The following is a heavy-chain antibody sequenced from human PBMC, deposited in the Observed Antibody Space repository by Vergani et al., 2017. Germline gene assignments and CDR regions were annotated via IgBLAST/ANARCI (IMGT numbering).Heavy chain of an antibody. V-gene: IGHV3-23*04. J-gene: IGHJ5*02. CDR2: ISGSGGST. CDR3: AKDGYGSGSYYNMGWFDP. CDR1: GFTFSSYA. D-gene: IGHD3-10*01. Sequence: VQLVESGGGVVQPGGSLRLSCAASGFTFSSYAMSWVRQAPGKGLEWVSAISGSGGSTYYADSVKGRFTISRDNSKNTLYLQMNSLRAEDTAVYYCAKDGYGSGSYYNMGWFDPWGQGTLVTVSS.